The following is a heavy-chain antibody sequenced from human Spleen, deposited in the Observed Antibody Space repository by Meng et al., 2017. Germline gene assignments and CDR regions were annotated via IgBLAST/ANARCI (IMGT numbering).Heavy chain of an antibody. CDR3: ARGPTTMAHDFDY. CDR1: GGAFSDYY. D-gene: IGHD4-11*01. Sequence: VRREEGGGGLLQPSETLPLACVVSGGAFSDYYWSWIRQPPGKGLEWIGEINHSGSTNYNPSLESRATISVDTSQNNLSLKLSSVTAADSAVYYCARGPTTMAHDFDYWGQGTLVTVSS. V-gene: IGHV4-34*01. CDR2: INHSGST. J-gene: IGHJ4*02.